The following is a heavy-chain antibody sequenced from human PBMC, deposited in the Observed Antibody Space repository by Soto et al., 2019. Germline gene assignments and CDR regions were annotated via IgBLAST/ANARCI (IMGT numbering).Heavy chain of an antibody. D-gene: IGHD3-22*01. V-gene: IGHV6-1*01. CDR2: TYYRSNWYT. J-gene: IGHJ3*02. CDR3: ARDYDYYDSSGSWGAFDI. CDR1: GDIVSSNSAA. Sequence: SQTLSLTCAISGDIVSSNSAARNWIRQSPSRGLEWLGRTYYRSNWYTDYAVSVKSRITINPDTSENQFSLQLSSVTPEDTATYYCARDYDYYDSSGSWGAFDIWGQGTVVTVSS.